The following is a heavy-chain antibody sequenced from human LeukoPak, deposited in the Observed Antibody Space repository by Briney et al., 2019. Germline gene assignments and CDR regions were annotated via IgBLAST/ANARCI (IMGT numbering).Heavy chain of an antibody. CDR3: AKASPYSSSWSALDY. V-gene: IGHV3-9*01. J-gene: IGHJ4*02. Sequence: GGSLRLSCAASGFTLYDYAMHWVRQAPGKGLGWGSGISWNSGSIGYADSVKGRFTISRDNAKNSLYLQMNSLRAEDTALYYCAKASPYSSSWSALDYWGQGTLVTVSS. CDR1: GFTLYDYA. D-gene: IGHD6-13*01. CDR2: ISWNSGSI.